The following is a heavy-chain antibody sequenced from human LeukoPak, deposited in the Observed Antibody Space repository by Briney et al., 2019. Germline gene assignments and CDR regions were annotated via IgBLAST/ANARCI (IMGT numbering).Heavy chain of an antibody. CDR2: ISHTGSK. D-gene: IGHD2-21*01. J-gene: IGHJ3*02. CDR1: NGPITSTKW. CDR3: ASSSLVVVVTYGFDI. Sequence: SETLSLTCTVSNGPITSTKWWSWVRPPPGKGLEWIGEISHTGSKNYNPSFNSRVTMSVDKSRNPFYLNLKSLTAADTALYYCASSSLVVVVTYGFDIWGRGTAVTVSS. V-gene: IGHV4-4*02.